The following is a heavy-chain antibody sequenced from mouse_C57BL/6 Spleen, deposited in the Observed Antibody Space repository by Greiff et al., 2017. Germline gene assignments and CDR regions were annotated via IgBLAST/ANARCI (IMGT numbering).Heavy chain of an antibody. CDR1: GYTFTDYY. V-gene: IGHV1-26*01. D-gene: IGHD2-3*01. J-gene: IGHJ1*03. Sequence: EVKLQQSGPELVKPGASVKISCKASGYTFTDYYMNWVKQSHGKSLEWIGDINPNNGGTSYNQKFKGKATLTVDKSSSTAYMELRSLTSEDSAVYYCARGSMMVTHWYFDVWGTGTTVTVSS. CDR2: INPNNGGT. CDR3: ARGSMMVTHWYFDV.